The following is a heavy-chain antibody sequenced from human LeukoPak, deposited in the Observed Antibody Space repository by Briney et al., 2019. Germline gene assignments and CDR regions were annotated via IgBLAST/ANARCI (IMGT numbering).Heavy chain of an antibody. V-gene: IGHV4-30-4*08. CDR1: GGSISSGDYY. CDR2: IYYSGST. Sequence: SETLSLTYTVSGGSISSGDYYWSWIRQPPGKGLEWIGYIYYSGSTYYNPSLKSRVTISVDTSKNQFSLKLSSVTAADTAVYYCARGGAYYYDSSGPHFDYWGQGTLVTVSS. D-gene: IGHD3-22*01. CDR3: ARGGAYYYDSSGPHFDY. J-gene: IGHJ4*02.